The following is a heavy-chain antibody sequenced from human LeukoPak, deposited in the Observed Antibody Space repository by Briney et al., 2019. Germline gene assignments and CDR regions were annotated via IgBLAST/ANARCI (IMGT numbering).Heavy chain of an antibody. CDR2: IYYSGNT. CDR3: ARSLTGYYIETIDY. Sequence: SETLSLTCTVSGGSISSSRYYWGWIRQPPGTGLEWIGIIYYSGNTYYNPSLKSRVTISVDTSKNQFSLKLSSVTAADTAVYFCARSLTGYYIETIDYWGQGTLVTVSS. V-gene: IGHV4-39*01. CDR1: GGSISSSRYY. D-gene: IGHD3-9*01. J-gene: IGHJ4*02.